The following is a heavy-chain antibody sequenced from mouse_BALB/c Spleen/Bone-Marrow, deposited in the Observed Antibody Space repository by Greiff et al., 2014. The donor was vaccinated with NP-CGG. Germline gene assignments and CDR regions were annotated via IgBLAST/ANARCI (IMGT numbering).Heavy chain of an antibody. Sequence: EVKLVESGGGLVKPGGSLKLSCAASGFTFSSYAMSWVRQTPEKRLEWVATINSGGSYTYYPDSVKGRFTISRDNAKNTLYLQMSSLRSEDTAMYYCARGDWDEAMDYWGQGTAATVST. CDR2: INSGGSYT. D-gene: IGHD4-1*01. V-gene: IGHV5-9-3*01. CDR3: ARGDWDEAMDY. CDR1: GFTFSSYA. J-gene: IGHJ4*01.